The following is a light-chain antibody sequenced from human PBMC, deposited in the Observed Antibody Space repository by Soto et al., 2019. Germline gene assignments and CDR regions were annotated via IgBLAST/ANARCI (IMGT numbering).Light chain of an antibody. V-gene: IGKV3-20*01. CDR2: GAS. CDR3: QQYGSSPWT. Sequence: EIVLTQSPGTLSLSPGERATLSCRASQSVSSSYLAWYQQKPGQAPRLLIYGASSRATGIPDRLSGSGSGTDFTLTISKREPEEFAVYYCQQYGSSPWTFGQGTKVEIK. CDR1: QSVSSSY. J-gene: IGKJ1*01.